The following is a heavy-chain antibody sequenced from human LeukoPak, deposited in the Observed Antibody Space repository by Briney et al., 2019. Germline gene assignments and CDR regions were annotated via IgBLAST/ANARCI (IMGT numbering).Heavy chain of an antibody. D-gene: IGHD3-3*01. Sequence: PGGSLRLSCAASGFTFDDYAMHWVRQAPGKGLEWVSFISGDGGSTYYADSVKGRFTISRDNSKNSLYLQMNSLRTEDTALYYCAKDIGNDFWSGYHFDYWGQGTLVTVSS. J-gene: IGHJ4*02. V-gene: IGHV3-43*02. CDR2: ISGDGGST. CDR1: GFTFDDYA. CDR3: AKDIGNDFWSGYHFDY.